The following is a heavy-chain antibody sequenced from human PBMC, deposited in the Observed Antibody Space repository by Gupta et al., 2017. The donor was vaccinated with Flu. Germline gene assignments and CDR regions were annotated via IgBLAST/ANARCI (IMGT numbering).Heavy chain of an antibody. CDR1: GGSISSSSYY. D-gene: IGHD6-6*01. V-gene: IGHV4-39*01. Sequence: QLQLQESGPGLVKPSETLSLTCTVSGGSISSSSYYWGWIRQPPGKGLEWIGSIYYSGSTYYNPSLKSRVTISVDTSKNQFSLKLSSVTAADTAVYYCARHPYSSSSRSYYYYYGMDVWGQGTTVTVSS. CDR2: IYYSGST. CDR3: ARHPYSSSSRSYYYYYGMDV. J-gene: IGHJ6*02.